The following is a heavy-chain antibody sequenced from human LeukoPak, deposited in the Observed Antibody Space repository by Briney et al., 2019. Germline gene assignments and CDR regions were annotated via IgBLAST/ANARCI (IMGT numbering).Heavy chain of an antibody. J-gene: IGHJ4*02. V-gene: IGHV4-59*01. CDR3: ARLPIFPWYYLDY. D-gene: IGHD3-3*02. CDR2: IYYSGST. Sequence: PSETLSLTCTVSGGSISSYYWSWIRQPPGKGLEWIGYIYYSGSTNYNPSLKSRVTISVDTSKNQFSLKLSSVTAADTAVYYCARLPIFPWYYLDYWGQGTLVTVSS. CDR1: GGSISSYY.